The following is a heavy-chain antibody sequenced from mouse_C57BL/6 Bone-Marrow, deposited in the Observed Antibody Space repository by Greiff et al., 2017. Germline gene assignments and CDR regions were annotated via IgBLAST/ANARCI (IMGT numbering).Heavy chain of an antibody. J-gene: IGHJ4*01. V-gene: IGHV8-8*01. CDR3: ARTLMTTGEEAMDD. CDR2: IWWDADK. CDR1: GFSLSTFGLG. D-gene: IGHD1-1*01. Sequence: QVTLKESGPGILQPSQTLSLTCSFSGFSLSTFGLGVGWIRPPSGQVLEWLAHIWWDADKYYNPALNRRLTFSKDPSNNPVFLKLATVVTADNATNYCARTLMTTGEEAMDDWGKGTSVTVSS.